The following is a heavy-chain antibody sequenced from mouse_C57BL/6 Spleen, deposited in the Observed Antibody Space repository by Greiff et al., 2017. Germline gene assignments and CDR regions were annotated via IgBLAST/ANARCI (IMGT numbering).Heavy chain of an antibody. V-gene: IGHV5-4*01. J-gene: IGHJ2*01. CDR2: ISDGGSYT. CDR1: GFTFSSYA. Sequence: EVQGVESGGGLVKPGGSLKLSCAASGFTFSSYAMSWVRQTPDKRLEWVATISDGGSYTYYPDNVKGRFTISRDNAKNNLYLQMSHLKSEDTAMYYCARDRDSGDFDYWGQGTTLTVSS. CDR3: ARDRDSGDFDY.